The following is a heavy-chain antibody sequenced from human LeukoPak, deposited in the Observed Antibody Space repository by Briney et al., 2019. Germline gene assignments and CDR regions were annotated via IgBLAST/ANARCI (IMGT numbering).Heavy chain of an antibody. CDR2: ISAYNGNT. V-gene: IGHV1-18*01. J-gene: IGHJ3*02. Sequence: ASVKVSCKASGYTFTSYGISWVRQAPGQGLEWMGWISAYNGNTNYAQKLQGRVTMTTDTSTSTAYMELRSLRSDDTAVYYCARDPPRAVWRDAFDIWGQGTMVTVSS. CDR1: GYTFTSYG. CDR3: ARDPPRAVWRDAFDI. D-gene: IGHD2-21*01.